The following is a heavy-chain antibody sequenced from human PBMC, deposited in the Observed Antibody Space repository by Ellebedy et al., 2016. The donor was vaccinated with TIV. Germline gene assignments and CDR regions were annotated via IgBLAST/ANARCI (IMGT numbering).Heavy chain of an antibody. Sequence: GESLKISXAASGFTFNSYAMGWVRQAPGKGLEWVSTISGSGYSTYYADSVKGRFTISRDNSKNTLYLQMNSLRAEDAAVYYCAKDVFRASGYYHLVGSDYWGQGTPVTVSS. CDR2: ISGSGYST. CDR3: AKDVFRASGYYHLVGSDY. V-gene: IGHV3-23*01. D-gene: IGHD3-22*01. CDR1: GFTFNSYA. J-gene: IGHJ4*02.